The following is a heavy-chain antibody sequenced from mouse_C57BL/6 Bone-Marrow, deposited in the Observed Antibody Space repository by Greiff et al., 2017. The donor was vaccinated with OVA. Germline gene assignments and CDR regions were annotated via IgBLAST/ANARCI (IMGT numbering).Heavy chain of an antibody. V-gene: IGHV1-59*01. Sequence: VQLQQPGAELVRPGTSVKLSCKASGYTFTSYWMHWVKQRPGQGLEWIGVIDPSDSYTNYNQKFKGKATLTVDTSSSTAYMQLSSLTSEDSGVYYCARAGWYGYWGQGTTLTVSS. J-gene: IGHJ2*01. CDR2: IDPSDSYT. CDR1: GYTFTSYW. CDR3: ARAGWYGY. D-gene: IGHD2-10*02.